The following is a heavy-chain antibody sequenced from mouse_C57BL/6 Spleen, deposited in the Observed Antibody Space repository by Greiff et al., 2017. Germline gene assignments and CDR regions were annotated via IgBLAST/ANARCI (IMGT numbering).Heavy chain of an antibody. J-gene: IGHJ3*01. Sequence: EVKLMESGEGLVKPGGSLKLSCAASGFTFSSYAMSWVRQTPEKRLEWVAYISSGGDYIYYADTVKGRFTISRDNARNTLYLQMSSLKSEDTAMYYCTRKGLYYDYDAEAWFAYWGQGTLVTVSA. D-gene: IGHD2-4*01. V-gene: IGHV5-9-1*02. CDR2: ISSGGDYI. CDR3: TRKGLYYDYDAEAWFAY. CDR1: GFTFSSYA.